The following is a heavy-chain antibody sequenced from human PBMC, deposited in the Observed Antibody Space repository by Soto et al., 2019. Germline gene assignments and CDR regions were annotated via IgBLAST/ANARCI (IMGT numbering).Heavy chain of an antibody. J-gene: IGHJ3*02. CDR2: IKSKTDGGTT. V-gene: IGHV3-15*07. CDR1: GFTFSNAW. D-gene: IGHD5-18*01. Sequence: GGSLRLSCAASGFTFSNAWMNWVRQAPGKGLEWVGRIKSKTDGGTTDYAAPVKGRFTISRDDSKNTLYLQMNSLKTEDTAVYYCTTDFPYSYGYSWDAFDIWGQGTMVTVSS. CDR3: TTDFPYSYGYSWDAFDI.